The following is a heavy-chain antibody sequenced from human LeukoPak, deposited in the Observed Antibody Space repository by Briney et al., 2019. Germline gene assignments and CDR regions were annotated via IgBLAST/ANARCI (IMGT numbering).Heavy chain of an antibody. CDR1: GFRFDAYA. CDR2: IRSKAYGAKT. Sequence: SLTVSCSASGFRFDAYAMSWVRHAPGKGLEWVGFIRSKAYGAKTNYAASVEGRFIISRDDSRSIVHLQMNSLRIEDTAVYFCARVNYYDSTSFYYGYFDYWGQGAPVTVSS. D-gene: IGHD3-22*01. V-gene: IGHV3-49*04. CDR3: ARVNYYDSTSFYYGYFDY. J-gene: IGHJ4*03.